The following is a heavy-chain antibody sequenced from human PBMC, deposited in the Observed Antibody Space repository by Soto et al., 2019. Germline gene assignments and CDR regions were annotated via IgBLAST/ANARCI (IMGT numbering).Heavy chain of an antibody. D-gene: IGHD2-8*01. V-gene: IGHV3-30*18. Sequence: SLRLSCAASGFTFSSYGMHWVRQAPGKGLEWVAVISYDGSNKYYADSVKGRFTISRDNSKNTLYLQMNSLRAEDTAVYYCAKDLSSKYCTNGVCFPFDYWGQGT. CDR3: AKDLSSKYCTNGVCFPFDY. J-gene: IGHJ4*02. CDR1: GFTFSSYG. CDR2: ISYDGSNK.